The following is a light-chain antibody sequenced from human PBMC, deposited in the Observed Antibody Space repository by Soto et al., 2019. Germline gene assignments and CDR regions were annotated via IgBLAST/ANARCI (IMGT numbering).Light chain of an antibody. CDR1: SSDVGSYNL. V-gene: IGLV2-23*01. CDR2: EGS. Sequence: QSVLTQPASVSGSPGQSITISCTGTSSDVGSYNLVSRYQQHPGKAPKLMIYEGSKRPSGVSNRFSGSKSGNTASLTISGLQDEDEADYYCCSYAGSSTDVVFGGGTKLTVL. CDR3: CSYAGSSTDVV. J-gene: IGLJ2*01.